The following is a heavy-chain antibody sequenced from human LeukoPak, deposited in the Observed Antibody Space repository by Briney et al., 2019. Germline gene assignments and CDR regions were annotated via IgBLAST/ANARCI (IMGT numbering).Heavy chain of an antibody. D-gene: IGHD3-22*01. CDR2: IIPIFGTA. V-gene: IGHV1-69*01. J-gene: IGHJ3*02. CDR1: GGTFSSCA. Sequence: SVKLSCKASGGTFSSCAISWARQAPGQGLEWMGGIIPIFGTANYAQKFQGRVTITAHESTSTAYMELSGLRSEDTAVYYCARDLGDSSGYGAFDIWGQGTMVTVSS. CDR3: ARDLGDSSGYGAFDI.